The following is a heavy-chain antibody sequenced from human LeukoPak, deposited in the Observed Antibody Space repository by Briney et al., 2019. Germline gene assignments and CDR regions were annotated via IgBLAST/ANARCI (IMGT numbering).Heavy chain of an antibody. Sequence: SETLSLTRTVSGGSISSYYWSWIRQPPGKGLEWIGYIYYSGSTNYNPSLKSRVTISVDTSKNQFSLKLSSVTAADTAVYYCARRERYSGSYGYYYYMDVWGKGTTVTDSS. CDR2: IYYSGST. V-gene: IGHV4-59*08. CDR1: GGSISSYY. J-gene: IGHJ6*03. CDR3: ARRERYSGSYGYYYYMDV. D-gene: IGHD1-26*01.